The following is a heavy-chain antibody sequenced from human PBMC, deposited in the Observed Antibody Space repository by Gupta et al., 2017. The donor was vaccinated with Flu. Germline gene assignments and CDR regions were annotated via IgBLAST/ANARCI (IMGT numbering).Heavy chain of an antibody. V-gene: IGHV1-69*01. D-gene: IGHD2-21*02. CDR1: GDTFSSNN. CDR2: VLPVIGAK. CDR3: VRLTPGGGDCYYFNP. Sequence: QVQLVQSRAEVKKSGSSVKVSCKASGDTFSSNNFSWVRQAPGQGLEWMGGVLPVIGAKNYEQECQGRVTITADEATSTVYMEVSSLKADESAGYYCVRLTPGGGDCYYFNPGGQGTLVTVPS. J-gene: IGHJ1*01.